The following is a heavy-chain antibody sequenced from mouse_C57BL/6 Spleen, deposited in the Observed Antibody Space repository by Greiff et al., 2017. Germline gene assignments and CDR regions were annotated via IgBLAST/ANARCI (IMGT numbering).Heavy chain of an antibody. Sequence: QVQLQQPGTELVKPGASVKLSCKASGYTFTSYWMHWVKQRPGQGLEWIGNINPSNGGTNYNEKFKSKATLTVDKSSSTAYMQLSSRTSEDSAVYYCARWASITTAMDYWGQGTSVTVSS. CDR2: INPSNGGT. J-gene: IGHJ4*01. CDR1: GYTFTSYW. D-gene: IGHD1-1*01. CDR3: ARWASITTAMDY. V-gene: IGHV1-53*01.